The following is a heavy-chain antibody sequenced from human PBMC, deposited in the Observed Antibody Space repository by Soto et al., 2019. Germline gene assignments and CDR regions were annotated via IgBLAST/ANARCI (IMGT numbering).Heavy chain of an antibody. CDR1: GFTFSSYS. D-gene: IGHD6-6*01. J-gene: IGHJ6*02. CDR2: ISSSSSYI. CDR3: ARDMYSSSSGYYYYYGMDV. V-gene: IGHV3-21*01. Sequence: GESLKISCAASGFTFSSYSMNWVRQAPGKGLEWVSSISSSSSYIYYADSVKGRFTISRDNAKNSLYLQMNSLRAEDTAVYYCARDMYSSSSGYYYYYGMDVWGQGTTVTVSS.